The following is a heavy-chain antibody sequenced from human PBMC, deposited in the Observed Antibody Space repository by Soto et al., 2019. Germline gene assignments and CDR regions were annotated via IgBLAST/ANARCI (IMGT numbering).Heavy chain of an antibody. V-gene: IGHV3-23*01. CDR1: GFTFSSYA. J-gene: IGHJ5*02. CDR3: AKWAGAGYNWNDGWFDP. Sequence: EVQLLESGGGLVQPGGSLRLSCAASGFTFSSYAMSWVRQAPGKVLEWVSAISGSGGSTYYADSVKGRFTISRDNSKNTLYLQMNSLRAEDTAVYYCAKWAGAGYNWNDGWFDPWGQGTLVTVSS. D-gene: IGHD1-1*01. CDR2: ISGSGGST.